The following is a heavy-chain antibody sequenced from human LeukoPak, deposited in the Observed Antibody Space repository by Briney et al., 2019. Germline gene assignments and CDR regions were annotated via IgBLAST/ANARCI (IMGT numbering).Heavy chain of an antibody. D-gene: IGHD3-22*01. CDR2: IIPIFGTA. CDR1: GGTFSSYA. V-gene: IGHV1-69*05. J-gene: IGHJ4*02. Sequence: GASVKVSCKASGGTFSSYAISWVRQAPGQGLEWMGRIIPIFGTANYAQKFQGRVTITTDESTSTDYMELSSLRSEDTAVYYCAREGEFPSYYYDSSGPLGYWGQGTLVTVSS. CDR3: AREGEFPSYYYDSSGPLGY.